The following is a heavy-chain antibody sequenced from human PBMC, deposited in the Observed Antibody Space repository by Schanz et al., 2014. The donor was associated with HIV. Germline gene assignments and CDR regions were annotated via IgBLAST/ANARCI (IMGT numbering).Heavy chain of an antibody. CDR2: ISGSGGHT. CDR3: AKEEWFRFDP. CDR1: GFTFSSYA. Sequence: EVQLLESGGNLVHPGGSLRLSCAASGFTFSSYAMIWVRQAPGKGLEWVSTISGSGGHTYYADSVKGRFTISRDNSKNTLYLQMNSLRAEDTAVYYCAKEEWFRFDPWGQGTLVTVSS. V-gene: IGHV3-23*01. J-gene: IGHJ5*02. D-gene: IGHD3-3*01.